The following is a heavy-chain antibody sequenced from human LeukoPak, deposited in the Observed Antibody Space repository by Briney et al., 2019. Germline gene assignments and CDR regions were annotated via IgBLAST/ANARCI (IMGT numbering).Heavy chain of an antibody. CDR3: ARLVMGRVTNNWFDP. CDR2: IYNSGTT. CDR1: GDSITNNY. V-gene: IGHV4-59*12. Sequence: SETLSLTCTVSGDSITNNYWSWIRQSPGKGLEWIGFIYNSGTTNYKPSLKSRVTISVDTSKNQFSLKLSSVTAADTAVYYCARLVMGRVTNNWFDPWGRGTLVTVSS. D-gene: IGHD4-11*01. J-gene: IGHJ5*02.